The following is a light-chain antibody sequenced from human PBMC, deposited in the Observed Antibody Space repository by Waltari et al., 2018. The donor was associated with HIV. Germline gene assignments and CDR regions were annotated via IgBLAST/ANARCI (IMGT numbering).Light chain of an antibody. J-gene: IGKJ2*02. CDR2: AAS. V-gene: IGKV1-39*01. CDR3: QQNYTAPCT. CDR1: QSISNH. Sequence: DIRMTQSPSSPSASVADRVTITCRASQSISNHLNWYQQQPGKTPKLLIFAASSLQSGVPLRFGGSGSGTEFTLTITSLQPEDVATYYCQQNYTAPCTFGEGTKLDIQ.